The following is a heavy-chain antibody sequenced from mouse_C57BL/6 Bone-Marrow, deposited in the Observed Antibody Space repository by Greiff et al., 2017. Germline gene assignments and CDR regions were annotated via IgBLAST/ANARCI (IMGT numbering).Heavy chain of an antibody. Sequence: EVQLQESGPGLVKPSQSLSLTCSVTGYSITSGYYWNWIRQFPGNKLEWMGYISYDGSNNYNPSLKNRISIPRDTSKNQFFLKLKSVTTEDTATYYCARRGYYGSTLFAYWGQGTLVPVSA. J-gene: IGHJ3*01. V-gene: IGHV3-6*01. D-gene: IGHD1-1*01. CDR3: ARRGYYGSTLFAY. CDR2: ISYDGSN. CDR1: GYSITSGYY.